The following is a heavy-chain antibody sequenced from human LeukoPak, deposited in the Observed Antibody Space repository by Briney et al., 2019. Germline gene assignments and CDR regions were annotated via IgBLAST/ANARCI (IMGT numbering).Heavy chain of an antibody. CDR3: ARVHRSMYYDFWSGYWPEFDP. J-gene: IGHJ5*02. Sequence: ASVKVSCKASGYTFTTLDINWVRQATGQGLEWMGWINPKSGYTGYAQKFQGRVTITRDTSTSTAYMELSSLRSEDTAVYYCARVHRSMYYDFWSGYWPEFDPWGQGTLVTVSS. D-gene: IGHD3-3*01. CDR2: INPKSGYT. CDR1: GYTFTTLD. V-gene: IGHV1-8*03.